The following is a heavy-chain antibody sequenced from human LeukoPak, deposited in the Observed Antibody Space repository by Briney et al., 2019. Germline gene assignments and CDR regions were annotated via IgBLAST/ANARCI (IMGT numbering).Heavy chain of an antibody. CDR1: GGSFSGYY. CDR3: ARVVGYCSGGSCYPLPYYYYGMDV. V-gene: IGHV4-34*01. J-gene: IGHJ6*04. Sequence: SETLSLTCAVYGGSFSGYYWSWIRQPPGKGLEWIGEINYSGSTNYNPSLKSRVTISVDTSKNQFSLKLSSVAAADTAVYYCARVVGYCSGGSCYPLPYYYYGMDVWGKGTTVTVSS. CDR2: INYSGST. D-gene: IGHD2-15*01.